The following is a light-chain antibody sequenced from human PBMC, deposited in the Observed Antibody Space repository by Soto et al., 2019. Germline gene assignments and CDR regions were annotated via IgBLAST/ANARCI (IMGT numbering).Light chain of an antibody. CDR2: GAS. V-gene: IGKV3-15*01. CDR3: QQYNNWPPWT. Sequence: EIVMTQSPATLSVSPGERATLSCRASQSVRSDLAWYQQKPGQAPRLLIYGASRRAPGIPARFSGSGSGTEFTLTITSLQSEDYAIYYCQQYNNWPPWTFGQGTKVEIK. J-gene: IGKJ1*01. CDR1: QSVRSD.